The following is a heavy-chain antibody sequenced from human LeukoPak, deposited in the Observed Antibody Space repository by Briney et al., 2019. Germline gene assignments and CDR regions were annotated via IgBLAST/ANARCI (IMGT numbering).Heavy chain of an antibody. D-gene: IGHD2-21*02. CDR3: ARSCGGDCYTPLLRYGMDV. Sequence: EASVKVSCKASGYTFTCYGISWVRQAPGQGLEWMGWISAYNGNTNYAQKLQGRVTMTTDTSTSTAYMELRSLRSDDTAVYYCARSCGGDCYTPLLRYGMDVWGQGTTVTVSS. J-gene: IGHJ6*02. CDR1: GYTFTCYG. CDR2: ISAYNGNT. V-gene: IGHV1-18*01.